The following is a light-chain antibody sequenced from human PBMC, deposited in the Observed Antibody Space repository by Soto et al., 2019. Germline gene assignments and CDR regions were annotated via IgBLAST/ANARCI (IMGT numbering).Light chain of an antibody. CDR2: DAS. Sequence: DIPMTQSPPTLSASVGDRVTITCRASQSISSWLAWFQQKPGKAPKLLIYDASNLQSGVPSRFSGSGSGTEFTLTISSLQPDDFAAYYCQQYNSYSVTFGQGTKVEIK. J-gene: IGKJ1*01. V-gene: IGKV1-5*01. CDR3: QQYNSYSVT. CDR1: QSISSW.